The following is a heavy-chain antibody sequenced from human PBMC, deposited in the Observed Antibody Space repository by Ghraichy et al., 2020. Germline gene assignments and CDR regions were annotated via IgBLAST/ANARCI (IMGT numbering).Heavy chain of an antibody. CDR2: ITSGGST. CDR1: GFTLNNYA. V-gene: IGHV3-23*01. J-gene: IGHJ5*02. Sequence: GGSLRLSCAASGFTLNNYAMNWVRQAPGKGLDWVSVITSGGSTSYADSVKGRFTISRDNSKNTLYLQMNSLRDEDTAMYFCAKCETDSRRSGWCQRFDPWGQGTLVTVSS. CDR3: AKCETDSRRSGWCQRFDP. D-gene: IGHD6-19*01.